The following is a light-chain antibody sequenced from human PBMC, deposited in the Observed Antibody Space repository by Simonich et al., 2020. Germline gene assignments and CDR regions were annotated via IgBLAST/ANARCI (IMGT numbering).Light chain of an antibody. Sequence: DIQMTQSPSTLSASVGDRVTITCRASQSISSWLAWYQQKPGKATKLLIYKASSLESGVPSRFSGSGSGTEFTLTISSLQHDDFATYYGQQYNSYSTFGQGTKLEIK. CDR3: QQYNSYST. CDR1: QSISSW. CDR2: KAS. J-gene: IGKJ2*01. V-gene: IGKV1-5*03.